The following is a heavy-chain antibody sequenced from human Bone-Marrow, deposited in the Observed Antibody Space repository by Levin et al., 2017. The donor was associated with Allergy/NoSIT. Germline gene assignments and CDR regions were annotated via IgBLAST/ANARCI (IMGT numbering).Heavy chain of an antibody. CDR2: ISASGGTT. J-gene: IGHJ4*02. Sequence: GESLKISCAASGFTFSNYAMTWVRRAPGKGLEWVSAISASGGTTYYADSVKGRFTISRDSSKHMLHLQMNNLRVDDTAVYYCAKGVSSWGYSFDYWGQGTLVTVSS. CDR1: GFTFSNYA. D-gene: IGHD1-26*01. CDR3: AKGVSSWGYSFDY. V-gene: IGHV3-23*01.